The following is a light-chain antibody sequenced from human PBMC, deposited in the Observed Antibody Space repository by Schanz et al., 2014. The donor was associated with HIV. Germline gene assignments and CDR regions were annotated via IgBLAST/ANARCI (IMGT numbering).Light chain of an antibody. V-gene: IGKV3-20*01. Sequence: EIVLTQSPVILSLSPGERATLSCRASQTVSSNSLGWYQQKRGQAPRLLIYGASSRATGIPDRFSGSGSGTDFTLTISRLEPEDFAVYYCQQYGSSFGPGTKVEI. CDR3: QQYGSS. J-gene: IGKJ3*01. CDR2: GAS. CDR1: QTVSSNS.